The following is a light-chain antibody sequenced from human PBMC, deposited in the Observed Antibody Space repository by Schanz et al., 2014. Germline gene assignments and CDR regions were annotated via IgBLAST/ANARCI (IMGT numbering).Light chain of an antibody. J-gene: IGKJ1*01. CDR2: DAS. CDR3: QQFNTYWT. V-gene: IGKV1-5*01. Sequence: DIQMTQSPSTLSASVGDRVTITCRASQSISSWLAWYQQKAGKAPKLLIYDASSLESGVPSRFSGSGSGTEFTLTITSLQPDDSATYYCQQFNTYWTFGHGTKVEIK. CDR1: QSISSW.